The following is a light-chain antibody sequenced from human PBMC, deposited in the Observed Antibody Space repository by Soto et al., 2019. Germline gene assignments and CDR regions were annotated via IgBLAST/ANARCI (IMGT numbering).Light chain of an antibody. V-gene: IGLV2-14*01. Sequence: QSALTQPASVSGSPGQSITISCTGASSDVGGYNYVSWYLQRPGKAPKVMIFEVSNRRSGVSNRFSGSKSGNTASLTISGLQAEDEADYYCAAWDDRLNGVVFGGGTQLTVL. CDR3: AAWDDRLNGVV. CDR1: SSDVGGYNY. J-gene: IGLJ2*01. CDR2: EVS.